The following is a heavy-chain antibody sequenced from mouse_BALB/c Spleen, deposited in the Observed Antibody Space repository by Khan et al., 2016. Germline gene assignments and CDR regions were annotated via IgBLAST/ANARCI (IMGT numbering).Heavy chain of an antibody. CDR1: GFNIKDTY. Sequence: VQLQQSGAELVKPGASVKLSCTASGFNIKDTYMHWVKQRPEQGLEWLGRIDPANGNTKYDPKFQGKATITADTYSNTAYLQPSSLTSEDTAVYYCARSNYGNYEEGYTMDYWGQGTSVTVSS. J-gene: IGHJ4*01. CDR3: ARSNYGNYEEGYTMDY. CDR2: IDPANGNT. V-gene: IGHV14-3*02. D-gene: IGHD2-1*01.